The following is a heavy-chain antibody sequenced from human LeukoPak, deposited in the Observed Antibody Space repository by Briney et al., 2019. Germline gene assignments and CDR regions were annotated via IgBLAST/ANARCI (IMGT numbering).Heavy chain of an antibody. Sequence: GGSLRLSCAASGFTFSSYAMHWVRQAPGKGLEWVAVISYDGSNKYYADSVKGRFTISRDNSKNTLYLQMNSLRAEDTAVYYCARDQPYYYDSSGKPDYWGQGTLVTVSS. CDR3: ARDQPYYYDSSGKPDY. V-gene: IGHV3-30-3*01. CDR1: GFTFSSYA. J-gene: IGHJ4*02. CDR2: ISYDGSNK. D-gene: IGHD3-22*01.